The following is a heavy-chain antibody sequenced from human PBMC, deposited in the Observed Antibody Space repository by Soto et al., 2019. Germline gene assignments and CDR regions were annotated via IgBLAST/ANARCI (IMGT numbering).Heavy chain of an antibody. J-gene: IGHJ6*03. V-gene: IGHV3-11*01. CDR1: GFTFSDYY. D-gene: IGHD5-12*01. CDR2: ISSSGSTI. CDR3: ARDQKEYSGYDWSYYYYMDV. Sequence: QVQLVESGGGLVKPGGSLRLSCAASGFTFSDYYMSWIRQAPGKGLEWVSYISSSGSTIYYADSVKGRFTISRDNAKNPLYLQMNSRRAEDTAVYYCARDQKEYSGYDWSYYYYMDVWGKGTTVTVSS.